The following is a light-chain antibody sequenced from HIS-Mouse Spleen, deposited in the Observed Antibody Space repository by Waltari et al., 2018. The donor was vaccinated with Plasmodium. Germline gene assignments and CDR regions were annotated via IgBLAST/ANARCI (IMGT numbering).Light chain of an antibody. CDR1: QSVSSN. V-gene: IGKV3-15*01. Sequence: EIVKKQSPANLSVFPGERDPLPRRASQSVSSNLAGYQQKPGQAPRLLIYGASTRATGIPARFSGSGSGTEFTLTISSLQSEDFAVYYCQQYNNWSFTFGPGTKVDIK. J-gene: IGKJ3*01. CDR3: QQYNNWSFT. CDR2: GAS.